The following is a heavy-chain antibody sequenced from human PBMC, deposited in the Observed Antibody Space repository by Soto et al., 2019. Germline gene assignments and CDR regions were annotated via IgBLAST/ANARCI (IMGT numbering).Heavy chain of an antibody. J-gene: IGHJ4*02. CDR2: ISVYNGTT. D-gene: IGHD3-3*01. CDR3: ARDPGFLEWLPTFDY. V-gene: IGHV1-18*01. CDR1: GYTFTSYD. Sequence: ASVKVSCKASGYTFTSYDISWVRQAPGQGLEWMGWISVYNGTTNFAQKLQGRVTMTTDTSSSTAYMVLRSLRSEYSSVYYCARDPGFLEWLPTFDYWGQGTLVTVSS.